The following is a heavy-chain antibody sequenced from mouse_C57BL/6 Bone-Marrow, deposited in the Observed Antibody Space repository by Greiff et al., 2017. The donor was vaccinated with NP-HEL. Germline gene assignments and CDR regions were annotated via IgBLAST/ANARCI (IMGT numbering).Heavy chain of an antibody. V-gene: IGHV5-16*01. CDR1: GFTFSDYY. CDR2: INYDGSST. Sequence: DVKLVESEGGLVQPGSSMKLSCTASGFTFSDYYMAWVRQVPEKGLEWVANINYDGSSTYYLDSLKSRFIISRDNAKNILYLQMSSLKSEDTATYYCARDGVLGYAMDYWGQGTSVTVSS. D-gene: IGHD1-1*01. CDR3: ARDGVLGYAMDY. J-gene: IGHJ4*01.